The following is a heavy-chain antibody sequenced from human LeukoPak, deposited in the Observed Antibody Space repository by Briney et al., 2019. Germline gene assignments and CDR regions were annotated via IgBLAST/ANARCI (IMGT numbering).Heavy chain of an antibody. V-gene: IGHV3-74*01. CDR3: ARRSAAKDAFDI. Sequence: GGSLRLSCAASGFTFSSYWMHWVRQAPGKGLVWVSRINSDGSTTSYADSVKGRFTISRDNAKNTLYLQMNSLRAEDTAVYYCARRSAAKDAFDIWGQGTMVTVYS. CDR1: GFTFSSYW. J-gene: IGHJ3*02. D-gene: IGHD6-25*01. CDR2: INSDGSTT.